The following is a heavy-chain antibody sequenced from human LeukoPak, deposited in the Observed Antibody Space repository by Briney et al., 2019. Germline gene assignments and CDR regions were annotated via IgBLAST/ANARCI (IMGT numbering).Heavy chain of an antibody. V-gene: IGHV3-30*03. CDR2: ISYDGSNK. J-gene: IGHJ3*02. D-gene: IGHD3-10*01. CDR1: GFAFSSYN. Sequence: GGSLRLSCAASGFAFSSYNMNWVRQAPGKGLEWVAVISYDGSNKYYADSVKGRFTVPRDNSKNTLYLQVNSLRAEDTAVYYCARVVDGSGSYDNHDSFDIWGQGTMVTVSS. CDR3: ARVVDGSGSYDNHDSFDI.